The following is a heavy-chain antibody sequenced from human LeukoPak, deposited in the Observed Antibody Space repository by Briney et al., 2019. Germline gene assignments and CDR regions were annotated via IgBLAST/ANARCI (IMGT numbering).Heavy chain of an antibody. CDR1: GYTFTGYY. CDR2: INPNSGGT. J-gene: IGHJ6*02. V-gene: IGHV1-2*02. Sequence: ASVKVSCKASGYTFTGYYMHWVRQAPGQGLEWMGWINPNSGGTNYAQKFQGRVTMTRDTFISTAYMELSRLRSDDTAVYYYARDYPTPRIVGATSNYYYGMDVWGQGTTVTVSS. CDR3: ARDYPTPRIVGATSNYYYGMDV. D-gene: IGHD1-26*01.